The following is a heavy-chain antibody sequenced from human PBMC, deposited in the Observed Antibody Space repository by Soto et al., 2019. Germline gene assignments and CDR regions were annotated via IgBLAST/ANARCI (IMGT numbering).Heavy chain of an antibody. CDR3: ARDFWVPRGPDYGMDV. V-gene: IGHV3-66*01. D-gene: IGHD3-3*01. Sequence: PGGSLRLSCAASGFTVSSNYMSWVRQAPGKGLEWVSVIYSGGSTYYADSVKGRFTISRDNSKNTLYLQMNSLRAEDTAVYYCARDFWVPRGPDYGMDVWGQGTTVTVSS. CDR1: GFTVSSNY. J-gene: IGHJ6*02. CDR2: IYSGGST.